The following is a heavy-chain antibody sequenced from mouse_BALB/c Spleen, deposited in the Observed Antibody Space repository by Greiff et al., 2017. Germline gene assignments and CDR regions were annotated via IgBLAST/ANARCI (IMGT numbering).Heavy chain of an antibody. CDR3: ARVYYYGSSYVGYYYAMDY. Sequence: EVQLQQSGPELVKPGASVKVSCKASGYAFTSYNMYWVKQSHGKSLEWIGYIDPYNGGTSYNQKFKGKATLTVDKSSSTAYMHLNSLTSEDSAVYYCARVYYYGSSYVGYYYAMDYWGQGTSVTVSS. CDR2: IDPYNGGT. V-gene: IGHV1S135*01. CDR1: GYAFTSYN. D-gene: IGHD1-1*01. J-gene: IGHJ4*01.